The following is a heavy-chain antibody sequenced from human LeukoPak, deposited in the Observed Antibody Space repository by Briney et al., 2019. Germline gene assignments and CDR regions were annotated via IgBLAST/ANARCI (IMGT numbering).Heavy chain of an antibody. Sequence: GGSLRLSCAASGFTFSSNYMSWVRQAPGKGLEWVSVIYSGGSTYYADSVKGRFTISRDNSKNTLYLQMNSLRAEDTAVYYCARDGYCSGGSCLLDYWGQGTLVTVSS. CDR3: ARDGYCSGGSCLLDY. CDR1: GFTFSSNY. D-gene: IGHD2-15*01. J-gene: IGHJ4*02. V-gene: IGHV3-53*01. CDR2: IYSGGST.